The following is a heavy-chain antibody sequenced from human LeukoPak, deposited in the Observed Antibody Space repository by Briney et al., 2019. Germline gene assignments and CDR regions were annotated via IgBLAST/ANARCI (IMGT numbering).Heavy chain of an antibody. V-gene: IGHV3-48*03. CDR1: GFTFSSYE. D-gene: IGHD3-22*01. Sequence: GGSLRLSCAASGFTFSSYEMNWVRQAPGKGLEWVSYISSSGSTIHYADSVKGRFTISRDNSKNTLYLQMNSLRAEDTAVYYCTRGYYDSSGSIDYWGQGTLVTVSS. CDR2: ISSSGSTI. CDR3: TRGYYDSSGSIDY. J-gene: IGHJ4*02.